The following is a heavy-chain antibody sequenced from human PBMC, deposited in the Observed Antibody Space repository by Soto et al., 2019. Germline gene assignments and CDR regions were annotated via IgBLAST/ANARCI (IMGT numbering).Heavy chain of an antibody. CDR2: ISWDGGNT. V-gene: IGHV3-43D*04. CDR1: GFSFEDYA. J-gene: IGHJ6*02. D-gene: IGHD2-2*01. CDR3: AKDMSSSSLRCSEVYYFYGLDV. Sequence: EVQLVESGGVVVQPGGSLRLSCAVSGFSFEDYAMHWVRQAPGRGLEWVSVISWDGGNTNYVDSVKGGFTISRDNRQNSLYLEMNSLRPEHTALYYSAKDMSSSSLRCSEVYYFYGLDVWGQGATLTVSS.